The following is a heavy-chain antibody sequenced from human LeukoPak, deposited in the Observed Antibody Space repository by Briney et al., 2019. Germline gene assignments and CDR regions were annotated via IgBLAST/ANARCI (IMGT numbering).Heavy chain of an antibody. J-gene: IGHJ6*02. CDR1: GFTVSSNY. CDR3: ARDRVLGIAAAAPNYYYGMDV. V-gene: IGHV3-66*01. CDR2: IYSGGST. Sequence: PGGSLRLSCAASGFTVSSNYMSWVRQAPGKGLEWVSVIYSGGSTYYADSVKGRFTISRDNSKNTLYLQMNSLRAEDTAVYYCARDRVLGIAAAAPNYYYGMDVWGQGTTVTVSS. D-gene: IGHD6-13*01.